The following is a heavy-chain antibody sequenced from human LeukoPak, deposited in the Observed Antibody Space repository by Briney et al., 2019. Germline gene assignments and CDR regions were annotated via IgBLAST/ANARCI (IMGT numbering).Heavy chain of an antibody. Sequence: GASVKVSCKASGYTFTSCGISWVRQAPGQGLEWMGWISAYDGNTNYTQKLQGRVTMTTDTSTSTAYMELRSLRSDDTAVYYCARLNCSGGSCYSNNWFDPWGQGTLVTVSS. CDR3: ARLNCSGGSCYSNNWFDP. V-gene: IGHV1-18*01. D-gene: IGHD2-15*01. CDR1: GYTFTSCG. CDR2: ISAYDGNT. J-gene: IGHJ5*02.